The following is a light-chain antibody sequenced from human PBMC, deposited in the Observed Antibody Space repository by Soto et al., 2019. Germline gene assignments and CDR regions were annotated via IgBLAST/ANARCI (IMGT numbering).Light chain of an antibody. V-gene: IGLV2-14*03. CDR3: NAYTSSSAYV. Sequence: QSALTQPASVSGSPGQSITISCTGTSSDVGTYNYVSWYQHHPGNAPKLMLYDVAHRPSGVSNRCSGSKSGNTASLTISGLPAEDDSDYYGNAYTSSSAYVFGTGTKLTVL. J-gene: IGLJ1*01. CDR2: DVA. CDR1: SSDVGTYNY.